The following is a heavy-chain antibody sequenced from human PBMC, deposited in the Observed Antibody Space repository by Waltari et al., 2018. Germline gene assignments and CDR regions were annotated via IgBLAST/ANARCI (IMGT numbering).Heavy chain of an antibody. D-gene: IGHD3-22*01. Sequence: QVQLVQSGAEVKKPGSSVKVSCKASGGTFSSYAISWVRQAPGQGLEWMGRIIPIFGTANYAQKFQGRVTITADKSTSTAYMELSSLRSEDTAVYYCARGIAVVPLEEPAGFDYWGQGTLVTVSS. CDR1: GGTFSSYA. J-gene: IGHJ4*02. V-gene: IGHV1-69*08. CDR3: ARGIAVVPLEEPAGFDY. CDR2: IIPIFGTA.